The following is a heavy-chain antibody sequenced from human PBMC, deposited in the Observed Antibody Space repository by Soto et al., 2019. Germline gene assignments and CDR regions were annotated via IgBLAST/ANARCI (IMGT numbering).Heavy chain of an antibody. V-gene: IGHV4-31*03. D-gene: IGHD2-2*01. CDR3: ARGGGSTKVDY. J-gene: IGHJ4*02. CDR1: GGSITSSGYY. CDR2: TSNSGST. Sequence: QVQLQESGPGLVKPSQTLSLTCTVSGGSITSSGYYWSWIRQHPGEGLEWIGFTSNSGSTSYNPSLKSRVTISVDTSWNLFCLNLRSVTAAATAVYYCARGGGSTKVDYWGLGTLVTVSP.